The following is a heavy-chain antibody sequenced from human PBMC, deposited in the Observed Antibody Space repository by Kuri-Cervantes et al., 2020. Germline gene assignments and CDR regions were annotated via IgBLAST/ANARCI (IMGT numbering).Heavy chain of an antibody. Sequence: ESLKISCAVYGGSFSGYYWSWIRQPPGKGLEWIGEINHSGSTNYNPSLKSRVTISVDTSKNQFSLKLSSVTAADTAVYYCARDYYDSSGYEGEWGQGTLVTVSS. J-gene: IGHJ4*02. CDR2: INHSGST. D-gene: IGHD3-22*01. CDR3: ARDYYDSSGYEGE. V-gene: IGHV4-34*01. CDR1: GGSFSGYY.